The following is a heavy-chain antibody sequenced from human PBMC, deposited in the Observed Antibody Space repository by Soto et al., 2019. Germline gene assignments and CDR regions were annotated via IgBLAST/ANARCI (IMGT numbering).Heavy chain of an antibody. CDR1: GFSLATSGVG. J-gene: IGHJ4*02. Sequence: QVTLEESGPTRVKPTQTLTLTCTFSGFSLATSGVGVGWVRQPPGKALERLALIYWDDDKRYSPSLRSRLTVTKDHFRNQVVLTTTNMDPVDTATYYCAHRVGLQGNWNGGYFDFWGQGALVTVSS. CDR3: AHRVGLQGNWNGGYFDF. D-gene: IGHD1-1*01. V-gene: IGHV2-5*02. CDR2: IYWDDDK.